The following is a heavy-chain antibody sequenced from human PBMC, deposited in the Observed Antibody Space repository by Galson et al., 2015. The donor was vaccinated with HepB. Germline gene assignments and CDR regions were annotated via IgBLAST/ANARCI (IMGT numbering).Heavy chain of an antibody. J-gene: IGHJ4*02. CDR2: ISYDGSNK. CDR1: GFTFSSYA. Sequence: SLRLSCAASGFTFSSYAMHWVRQAPGKGLEWVAVISYDGSNKYYADSVKGRFTISRDNSKNTLYLQMNSLRAEDTAVYYCASLGHYYDSSGYYDPGRYFDYWGQGTLVTVSS. CDR3: ASLGHYYDSSGYYDPGRYFDY. D-gene: IGHD3-22*01. V-gene: IGHV3-30-3*01.